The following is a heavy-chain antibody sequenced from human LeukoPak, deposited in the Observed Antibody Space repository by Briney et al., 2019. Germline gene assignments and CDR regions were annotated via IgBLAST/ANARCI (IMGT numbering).Heavy chain of an antibody. Sequence: QPGGSLRLSCAASGFTSSSYAMNWVRQAPGKGLEWVSVISNSGGSTNYADSVKGRFTISRDNSKNTLYLQMNTLIAEDTAVYYCAKAAIGTVVTPGRLEYWGQGTLVTVSS. CDR2: ISNSGGST. CDR3: AKAAIGTVVTPGRLEY. V-gene: IGHV3-23*01. CDR1: GFTSSSYA. D-gene: IGHD4-23*01. J-gene: IGHJ4*02.